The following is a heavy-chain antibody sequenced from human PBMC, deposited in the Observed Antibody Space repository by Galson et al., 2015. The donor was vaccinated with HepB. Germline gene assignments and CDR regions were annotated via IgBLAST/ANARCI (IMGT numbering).Heavy chain of an antibody. CDR2: IYPGDSDT. Sequence: QSGAEVKKPGESLKISCKGSGYSFTSYWIGSVRQMPGKGLEWMGIIYPGDSDTRYSPSFQGQVTISADKSISTAYLQWSSLKASDTAMYYCAGLLYSSGWYRPPGAFDIWGQGTMVTVSS. J-gene: IGHJ3*02. V-gene: IGHV5-51*01. CDR3: AGLLYSSGWYRPPGAFDI. CDR1: GYSFTSYW. D-gene: IGHD6-19*01.